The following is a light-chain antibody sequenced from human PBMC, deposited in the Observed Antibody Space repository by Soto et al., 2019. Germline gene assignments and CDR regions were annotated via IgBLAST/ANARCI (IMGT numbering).Light chain of an antibody. J-gene: IGKJ3*01. Sequence: EIVMTQSPATLSVSPGERATLSCRASQSVSSNLAWYQQKPGQAPRLLIYGASTRATGIPARFSGSGSGTEFTLTISSLQSADFAVYYCQQYNNWPPPFTFGPGTKVDIK. V-gene: IGKV3D-15*01. CDR3: QQYNNWPPPFT. CDR2: GAS. CDR1: QSVSSN.